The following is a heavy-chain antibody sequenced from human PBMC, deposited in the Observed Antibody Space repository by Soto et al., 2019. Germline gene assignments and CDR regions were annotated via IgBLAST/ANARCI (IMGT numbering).Heavy chain of an antibody. D-gene: IGHD5-18*01. Sequence: PSETLSLTCTVSGGSISSYYWSWIRQPPGKGLEWIGYIYYSGSTNYNPSLKSRVTISVDTSMNQFSLKLSSVTAADTAVYYCARHSGYSYGHDAFDIWGQGTMVTVS. CDR1: GGSISSYY. CDR2: IYYSGST. J-gene: IGHJ3*02. CDR3: ARHSGYSYGHDAFDI. V-gene: IGHV4-59*08.